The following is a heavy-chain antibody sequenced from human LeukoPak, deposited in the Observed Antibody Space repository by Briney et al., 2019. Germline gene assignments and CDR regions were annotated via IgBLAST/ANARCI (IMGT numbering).Heavy chain of an antibody. CDR1: GFTFSSYG. Sequence: GGPLRLSCAASGFTFSSYGMHWVRQAPGKGLEWVAVISYDGSNKYYADSVKGRFTISRDNSKNMLYLQMNSLRAEDTAVYYCAKGYYFDILSGYSSLDSWGQGTLVTVSS. CDR2: ISYDGSNK. J-gene: IGHJ4*02. CDR3: AKGYYFDILSGYSSLDS. D-gene: IGHD3-9*01. V-gene: IGHV3-30*18.